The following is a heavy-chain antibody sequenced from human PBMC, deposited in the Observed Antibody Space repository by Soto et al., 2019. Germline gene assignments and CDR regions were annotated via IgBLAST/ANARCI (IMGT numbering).Heavy chain of an antibody. CDR1: GGSISSGVHY. CDR3: ARDRYGVPRGDYFDS. D-gene: IGHD4-17*01. J-gene: IGHJ4*02. CDR2: IYYSGSN. V-gene: IGHV4-31*03. Sequence: SETLSLTCTVSGGSISSGVHYWGWIRQLPGKGLEWIGNIYYSGSNYYNPSLKSRVTISVDTSKNQFSLNLSSVTAADTAIYYCARDRYGVPRGDYFDSWGQGILVTVSS.